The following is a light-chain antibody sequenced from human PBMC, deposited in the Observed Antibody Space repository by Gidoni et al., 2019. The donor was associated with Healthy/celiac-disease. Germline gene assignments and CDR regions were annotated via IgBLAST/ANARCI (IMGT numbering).Light chain of an antibody. J-gene: IGKJ1*01. V-gene: IGKV1-39*01. CDR2: AAS. Sequence: DIQMTQSPSSLSASVGDRVTITCRASQSISSYLNWYQQKPGKAPKLLIYAASSLQSGVPSRFSGSGSGTDFTITISSLQPEDCATYDCQQSYSTPWTFGQGTKVEIK. CDR3: QQSYSTPWT. CDR1: QSISSY.